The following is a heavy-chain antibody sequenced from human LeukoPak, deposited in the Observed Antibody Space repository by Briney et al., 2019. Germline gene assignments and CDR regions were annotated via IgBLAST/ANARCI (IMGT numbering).Heavy chain of an antibody. CDR1: GFTFRSYD. D-gene: IGHD3-10*01. Sequence: GGALRLSCAAYGFTFRSYDMHWVRQAPGKGLEWVAVISYDGSDKYYADSVRGRFTISRDNSKNTLYLQMNSLRAEDTATYYCARVGAVWGQGTLVTVSS. CDR2: ISYDGSDK. CDR3: ARVGAV. V-gene: IGHV3-30-3*01. J-gene: IGHJ4*02.